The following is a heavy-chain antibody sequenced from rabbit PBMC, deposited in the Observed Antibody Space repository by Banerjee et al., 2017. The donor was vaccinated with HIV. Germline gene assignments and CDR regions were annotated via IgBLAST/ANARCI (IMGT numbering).Heavy chain of an antibody. J-gene: IGHJ4*01. V-gene: IGHV1S45*01. Sequence: QEQLVESGGGLVKPGASLTLTCKASGFSFSSGYDMCWVRQAPGKGLEWIGCIYTISGGTWYASWAKGRFTISKNSSTTVTLQLNSLTAADTATYFCARDASFNLWGPGTLVTVS. CDR3: ARDASFNL. CDR1: GFSFSSGYD. CDR2: IYTISGGT.